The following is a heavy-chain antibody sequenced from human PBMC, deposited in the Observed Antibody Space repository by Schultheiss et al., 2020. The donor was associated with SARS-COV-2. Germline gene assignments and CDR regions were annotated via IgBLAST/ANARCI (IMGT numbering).Heavy chain of an antibody. CDR1: GFTFGDYA. V-gene: IGHV3-11*04. CDR3: ASRGSWYEFGY. D-gene: IGHD6-13*01. CDR2: ITTSGTII. Sequence: GGSLRLSCAASGFTFGDYAMSWFRQAPGKGLEWISYITTSGTIIYYADSVKGRFTISRDNAKNSLYPQMNSLRAEDTAVYYCASRGSWYEFGYWGQGTLVTVSS. J-gene: IGHJ4*02.